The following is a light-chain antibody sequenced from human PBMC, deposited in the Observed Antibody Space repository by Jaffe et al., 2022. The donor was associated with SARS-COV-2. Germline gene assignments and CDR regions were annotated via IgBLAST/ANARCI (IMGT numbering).Light chain of an antibody. CDR3: AAWDDSLSGYV. V-gene: IGLV1-47*01. Sequence: QSVLTQPPSASGTPGQSITISCTGSSSNIGSNFVYWYQQLPGTAPKLLIYRNSQRPSGVPDRFSGSKSGTSASLAISGLRSEDEADYYCAAWDDSLSGYVFGTGTKVTVL. CDR2: RNS. J-gene: IGLJ1*01. CDR1: SSNIGSNF.